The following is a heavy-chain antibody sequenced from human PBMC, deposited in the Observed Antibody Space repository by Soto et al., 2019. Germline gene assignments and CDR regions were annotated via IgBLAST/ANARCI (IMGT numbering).Heavy chain of an antibody. Sequence: PSETLSLTCTVSGGSISSGGYYWSWIRQHPGKGLEWIAYIYYSGSTYYNPSLKSRVTISVDTSKNQFSLKLSSVTAADTAVYYCARTQSYNWFDLWGQGTLVTVSS. CDR3: ARTQSYNWFDL. J-gene: IGHJ5*02. CDR2: IYYSGST. CDR1: GGSISSGGYY. V-gene: IGHV4-31*03.